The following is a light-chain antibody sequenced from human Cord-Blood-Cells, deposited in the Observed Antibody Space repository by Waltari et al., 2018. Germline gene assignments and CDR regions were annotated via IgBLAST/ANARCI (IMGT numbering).Light chain of an antibody. CDR2: AAS. CDR3: QQSYSTPWT. J-gene: IGKJ1*01. CDR1: QSISSY. V-gene: IGKV1-39*01. Sequence: DIQMTQAPTSLSASVGNRGPITCRASQSISSYLNWYQQKPGKAPKLLIYAASSLQSGVPSRFSGSGSETDFTLTISSLQPEDFATYYCQQSYSTPWTFGQGTKVEIK.